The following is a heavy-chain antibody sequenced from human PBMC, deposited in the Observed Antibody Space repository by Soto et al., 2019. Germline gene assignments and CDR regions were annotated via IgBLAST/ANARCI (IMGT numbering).Heavy chain of an antibody. V-gene: IGHV3-74*01. D-gene: IGHD3-9*01. CDR1: GFSFGGYW. CDR2: INTDGSST. CDR3: ERAPGGYYID. J-gene: IGHJ3*01. Sequence: EAQLVESGGGLVQPGGYLRISCAVSGFSFGGYWMHWVRQGPGKGLVWVARINTDGSSTNYEESVKGRFTISRDNAKNTLYLPMNSLRAEATAVYYCERAPGGYYIDWGQGTMVTVSS.